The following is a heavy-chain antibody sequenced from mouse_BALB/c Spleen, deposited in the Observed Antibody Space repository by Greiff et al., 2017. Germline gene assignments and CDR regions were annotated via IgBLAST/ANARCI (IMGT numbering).Heavy chain of an antibody. V-gene: IGHV1-87*01. CDR3: AREGTGGAWFAY. J-gene: IGHJ3*01. Sequence: VQLVESGAELARPGASVKLSCKASGYTFTSYWMQWVKQRPGQGLEWIGAIYPGDGDTRYTQKFKGKATLTADKSSSTAYMQLSSLASEDSAVYYCAREGTGGAWFAYWGQGTLVTVSA. CDR1: GYTFTSYW. D-gene: IGHD4-1*01. CDR2: IYPGDGDT.